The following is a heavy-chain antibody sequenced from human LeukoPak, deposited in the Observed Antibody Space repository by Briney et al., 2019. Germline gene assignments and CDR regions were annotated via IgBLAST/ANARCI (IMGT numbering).Heavy chain of an antibody. J-gene: IGHJ4*02. Sequence: SVKVSCKASGGTFSSYAISWVRQAPGQGLEWMGGIIPTFGTANYAQKLQGRVTINSDESTSTAYLELSSLRSEDTAVSYCARAMLGYCSSTSCYRWYYFDYWGQGTLVTVSS. V-gene: IGHV1-69*13. D-gene: IGHD2-2*02. CDR1: GGTFSSYA. CDR2: IIPTFGTA. CDR3: ARAMLGYCSSTSCYRWYYFDY.